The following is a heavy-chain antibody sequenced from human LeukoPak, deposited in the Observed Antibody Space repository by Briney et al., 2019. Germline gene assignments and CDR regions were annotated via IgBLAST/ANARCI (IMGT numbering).Heavy chain of an antibody. D-gene: IGHD2-15*01. V-gene: IGHV3-7*01. CDR1: GFTFSSYW. CDR2: IKQDGSEK. J-gene: IGHJ3*02. CDR3: ARHAILGYCSGGSCYVPDAFDI. Sequence: GGSLRLSCAASGFTFSSYWMSWVRQAPGKGLEWVANIKQDGSEKYYVDSVKGRFTISRDNAKNSLYLQMNSLRAEDTAVHYCARHAILGYCSGGSCYVPDAFDIWGQGTMVTVSS.